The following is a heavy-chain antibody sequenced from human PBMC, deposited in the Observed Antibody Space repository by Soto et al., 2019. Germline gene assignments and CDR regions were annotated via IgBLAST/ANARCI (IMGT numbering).Heavy chain of an antibody. J-gene: IGHJ6*02. Sequence: QVQLVQSGAEVKKPGASVKVSCKASGYTFTSYAMHWVRQAPGQRLEWMGWINAGNGNTKYSQKFQGRVTITRDTSASTADMELSSLRSEDTAVYYCARGRGDCAYYYGMDVWGQGTTVTVSS. CDR3: ARGRGDCAYYYGMDV. V-gene: IGHV1-3*01. CDR1: GYTFTSYA. D-gene: IGHD2-21*02. CDR2: INAGNGNT.